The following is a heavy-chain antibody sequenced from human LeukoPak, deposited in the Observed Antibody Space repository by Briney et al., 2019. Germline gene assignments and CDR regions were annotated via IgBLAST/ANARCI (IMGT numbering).Heavy chain of an antibody. CDR2: ISDSGAYT. J-gene: IGHJ4*02. V-gene: IGHV3-23*01. CDR3: AKGRILWFGEQSDFDY. CDR1: GFTVSSNY. D-gene: IGHD3-10*01. Sequence: GGSLRLSRAASGFTVSSNYMSWVRQAPGKGLEWISTISDSGAYTYYADFVKGRFTVSRDNSKNMVFLEVNSLRAEDTATYFCAKGRILWFGEQSDFDYWGQGTLVTVSS.